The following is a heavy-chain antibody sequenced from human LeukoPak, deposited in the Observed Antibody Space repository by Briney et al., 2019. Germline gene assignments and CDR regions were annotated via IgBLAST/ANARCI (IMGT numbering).Heavy chain of an antibody. CDR1: GGSFSGYY. CDR3: ARHVGNVVKGGYCSGGSCYSVMDAFDI. CDR2: INHSGST. D-gene: IGHD2-15*01. V-gene: IGHV4-34*01. Sequence: KPSETLSLTCAVYGGSFSGYYWSWIRQPPGKGLEWIGEINHSGSTNYNPSLKSRVTISVDTSKNQFSLKLSSVTAADTAVYYCARHVGNVVKGGYCSGGSCYSVMDAFDIWGQGTMVTVSS. J-gene: IGHJ3*02.